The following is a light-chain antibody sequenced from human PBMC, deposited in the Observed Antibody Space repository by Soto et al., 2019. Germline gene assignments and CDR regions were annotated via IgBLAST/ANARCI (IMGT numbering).Light chain of an antibody. J-gene: IGLJ2*01. CDR2: GNS. CDR1: SSNIGAGYD. Sequence: QSVLTQPPSVSGAPGQRVTISCTGSSSNIGAGYDVHWYQQLPGTAPKLLIYGNSNRPSGVPDRFSGSKSGTSASLAITGLRAEGEADYYCQSYDSSLSAVVFGGGTKLTVL. CDR3: QSYDSSLSAVV. V-gene: IGLV1-40*01.